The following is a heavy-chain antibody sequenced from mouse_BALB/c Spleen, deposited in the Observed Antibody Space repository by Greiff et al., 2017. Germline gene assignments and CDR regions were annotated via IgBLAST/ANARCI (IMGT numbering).Heavy chain of an antibody. CDR1: GFNIKDTY. Sequence: EVQLQQSGAELVKPGASVKLSCTASGFNIKDTYMHWVKQRPEQGLEWIGRIDPANGNTKYDPKFQGKATITADASSNTAYLQLSSLTSEDTAVYYCSRIDGSRRRYFDVWGEGTTVTVSS. CDR3: SRIDGSRRRYFDV. V-gene: IGHV14-3*02. CDR2: IDPANGNT. D-gene: IGHD1-1*01. J-gene: IGHJ1*01.